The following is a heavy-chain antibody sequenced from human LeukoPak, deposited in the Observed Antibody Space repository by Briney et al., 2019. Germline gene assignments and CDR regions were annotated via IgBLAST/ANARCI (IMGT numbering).Heavy chain of an antibody. J-gene: IGHJ4*02. CDR2: IYYSGST. D-gene: IGHD6-19*01. Sequence: SETLSLTCTVSGGSISSGGYYWSWIRQHPGKGLEWIGYIYYSGSTNYNPSLKSRVTISVDTSKNQFSLKLSSVTAADTAVYYCARWEDTSSGFDYWGQGTLVTVSS. CDR3: ARWEDTSSGFDY. V-gene: IGHV4-61*08. CDR1: GGSISSGGYY.